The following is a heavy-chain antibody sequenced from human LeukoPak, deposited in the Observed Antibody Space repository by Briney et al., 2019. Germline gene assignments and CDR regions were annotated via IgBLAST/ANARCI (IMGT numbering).Heavy chain of an antibody. CDR1: GFTVSSNY. CDR3: ARWPWYYDSSGYYPGAFDI. V-gene: IGHV3-66*01. D-gene: IGHD3-22*01. Sequence: GGSLRLSCAASGFTVSSNYMSWVRQAPGKGLEWVSVIYSGGSTYYADSVKGRFTISRDNSKNTLYLQMNSLRAEDTAVYYCARWPWYYDSSGYYPGAFDIWGQGTMVTVSS. CDR2: IYSGGST. J-gene: IGHJ3*02.